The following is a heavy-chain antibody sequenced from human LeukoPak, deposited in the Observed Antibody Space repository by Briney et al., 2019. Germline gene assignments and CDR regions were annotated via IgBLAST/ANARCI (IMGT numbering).Heavy chain of an antibody. CDR3: ARGIHYYDSSGAYYYYYMDV. D-gene: IGHD3-22*01. CDR1: GGSSSGYY. V-gene: IGHV4-34*01. Sequence: SETLSLTCAVYGGSSSGYYWSWIRQPPGKGLEWIGEINHSGSTNYNPSLKSRVTISVDTSKNQFSLKLSSVTAADTAVYYCARGIHYYDSSGAYYYYYMDVWGKGTTVTVSS. J-gene: IGHJ6*03. CDR2: INHSGST.